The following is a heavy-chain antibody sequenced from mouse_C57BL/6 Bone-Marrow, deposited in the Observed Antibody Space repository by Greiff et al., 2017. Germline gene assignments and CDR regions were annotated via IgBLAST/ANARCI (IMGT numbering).Heavy chain of an antibody. Sequence: VQLQQSGAELVRPGASVTLSCKASGYTFTDYEMHWVKQTPVHGLEWIGAIVPETGGTAYNQKFKGKAILTADKSSSTAYMELRSLTSEDSAVYYCTPYYYGSSYTYWGQGTLVTVSA. CDR3: TPYYYGSSYTY. CDR1: GYTFTDYE. V-gene: IGHV1-15*01. D-gene: IGHD1-1*01. J-gene: IGHJ3*01. CDR2: IVPETGGT.